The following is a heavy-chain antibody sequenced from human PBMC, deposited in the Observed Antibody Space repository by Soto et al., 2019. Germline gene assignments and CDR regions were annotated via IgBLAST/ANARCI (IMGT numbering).Heavy chain of an antibody. CDR2: IHPGDSGT. CDR1: GYSFTSNW. J-gene: IGHJ5*02. Sequence: EPLKISCKGYGYSFTSNWIGWVRQMPGKGLEWMGIIHPGDSGTRYSPSFRGQVTISADKSISTAYLQWTSLKASDTAMYYCAKWPVGASRNWFDPWGQGTLVTVSS. V-gene: IGHV5-51*01. D-gene: IGHD1-26*01. CDR3: AKWPVGASRNWFDP.